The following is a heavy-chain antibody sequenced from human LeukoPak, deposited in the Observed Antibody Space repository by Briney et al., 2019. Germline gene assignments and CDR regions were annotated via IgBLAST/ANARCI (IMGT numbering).Heavy chain of an antibody. CDR2: MNPNSGNT. Sequence: GASVKVSCKASGYTFTSYDINWVRQATGQGLEWMGWMNPNSGNTGYAQKFQGRVTMTRNTSISTAYMELSSLRSEDTAVYYCARVQHVEQQLVPPDYYYYYGMDVWGQGTTVTVSS. CDR1: GYTFTSYD. CDR3: ARVQHVEQQLVPPDYYYYYGMDV. D-gene: IGHD6-13*01. V-gene: IGHV1-8*01. J-gene: IGHJ6*02.